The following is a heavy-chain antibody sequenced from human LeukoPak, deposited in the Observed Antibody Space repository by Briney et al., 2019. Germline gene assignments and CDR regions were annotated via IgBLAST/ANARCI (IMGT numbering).Heavy chain of an antibody. D-gene: IGHD3-3*01. Sequence: SETLSLTCTVSGGSISSYYWSCIRHFPGKGLEWIGSIYYSGSTNYNPSLKSRVTISVDTSKNQFSLKLSSVTAADTAVYYCARVVWSGYLYYFDYWGQGTLVTVSS. CDR1: GGSISSYY. J-gene: IGHJ4*02. V-gene: IGHV4-59*12. CDR2: IYYSGST. CDR3: ARVVWSGYLYYFDY.